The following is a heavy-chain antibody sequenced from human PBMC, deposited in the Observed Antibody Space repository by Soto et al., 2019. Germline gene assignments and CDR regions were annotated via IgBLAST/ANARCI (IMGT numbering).Heavy chain of an antibody. Sequence: GGSLRLSCAVSGFTFSSYGMQWVRQAPGKGLEWVAIIWYDGTNKYYADSVKGRFTISRDNSKSTLDLQMNSLRAEDTAIYYCARAFLRGSAATIDYWGQGSLVTVSS. CDR2: IWYDGTNK. V-gene: IGHV3-33*01. CDR1: GFTFSSYG. CDR3: ARAFLRGSAATIDY. D-gene: IGHD3-10*01. J-gene: IGHJ4*02.